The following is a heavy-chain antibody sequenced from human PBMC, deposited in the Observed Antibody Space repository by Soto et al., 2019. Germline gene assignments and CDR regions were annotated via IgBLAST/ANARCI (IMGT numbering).Heavy chain of an antibody. V-gene: IGHV2-5*02. Sequence: HITLKESGPTLVEPTQPLTLTCAFSGFSLSTSGVGVGWIRQPPGKALEWLAFIYWDDDKRYSPSLKTRLTIIKDTSINQVVLIMTNIDPLDTATYYCAYRQEYRGSWDSGWFDPWGQGTLVTVSS. CDR1: GFSLSTSGVG. CDR2: IYWDDDK. J-gene: IGHJ5*02. CDR3: AYRQEYRGSWDSGWFDP. D-gene: IGHD6-13*01.